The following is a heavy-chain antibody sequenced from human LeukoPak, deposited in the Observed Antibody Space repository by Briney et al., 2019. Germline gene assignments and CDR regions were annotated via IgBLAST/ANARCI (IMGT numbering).Heavy chain of an antibody. V-gene: IGHV3-30*04. CDR1: GFTFSSYA. CDR3: AKGGAVSSKSITMIRGTRRYYYYMDV. Sequence: GRPLRLSCAASGFTFSSYAMHWVRQAPGKGLEWVAFISNDGNNKYSADAVKGRFTISRDNSKNTLFLEMSNLRPEDTAVYYCAKGGAVSSKSITMIRGTRRYYYYMDVWGKGTTVTISS. J-gene: IGHJ6*03. CDR2: ISNDGNNK. D-gene: IGHD3-10*01.